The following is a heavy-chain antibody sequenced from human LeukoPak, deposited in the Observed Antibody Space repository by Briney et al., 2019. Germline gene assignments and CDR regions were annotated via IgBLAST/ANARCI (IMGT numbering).Heavy chain of an antibody. CDR3: ARDRRDYYDSSGYYNYYGMDV. J-gene: IGHJ6*02. CDR2: IYYSGST. D-gene: IGHD3-22*01. V-gene: IGHV4-39*07. CDR1: GGSISSTTYY. Sequence: PSETLSLTCTASGGSISSTTYYWDWIRQPPGKGLEWIGSIYYSGSTYYNPSLKSRVTISVDTSKNQFSLKLSSVTAADTAVYYCARDRRDYYDSSGYYNYYGMDVWGQGTTVTVSS.